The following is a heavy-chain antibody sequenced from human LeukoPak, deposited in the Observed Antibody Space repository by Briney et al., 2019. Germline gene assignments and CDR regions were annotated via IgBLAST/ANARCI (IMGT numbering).Heavy chain of an antibody. J-gene: IGHJ4*02. Sequence: PGGSLRLSCAASGFIFSSYSMNWVRQAPGKGLEWVSYISSSSSTIYYADSVKGRFTISRDNSKNTLYLQMNSLRAEDTAVYYCAKANSGSASRGYFDYWGQGTLVTVSS. CDR3: AKANSGSASRGYFDY. CDR2: ISSSSSTI. D-gene: IGHD6-25*01. V-gene: IGHV3-48*01. CDR1: GFIFSSYS.